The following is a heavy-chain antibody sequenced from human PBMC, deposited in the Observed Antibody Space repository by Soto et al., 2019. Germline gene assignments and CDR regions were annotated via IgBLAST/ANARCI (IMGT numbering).Heavy chain of an antibody. D-gene: IGHD4-17*01. CDR2: ISAYNGNT. CDR3: ARELRRINT. V-gene: IGHV1-18*01. Sequence: ASVKVSCKASGYTFTSYGISWVRQAPGQGLEWIGCISAYNGNTKYEQKLQGRVTMSTDTSISTAYMELSSLTSDDTAVYYCARELRRINTWGQGTLVTVSS. J-gene: IGHJ4*02. CDR1: GYTFTSYG.